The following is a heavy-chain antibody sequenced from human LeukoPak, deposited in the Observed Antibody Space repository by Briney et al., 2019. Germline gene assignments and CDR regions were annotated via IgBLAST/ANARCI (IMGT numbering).Heavy chain of an antibody. Sequence: GGSLRLSCAASGFTFSSYAMSWVRQAPGKGLEWVSSISTSSSYIYYADSVKGRFTISRDNAKNSLYLQMNSLRAEDTAVYYCARAAYCSSTSCYGSDIWGQGTMVTVSS. D-gene: IGHD2-2*01. J-gene: IGHJ3*02. CDR2: ISTSSSYI. CDR1: GFTFSSYA. CDR3: ARAAYCSSTSCYGSDI. V-gene: IGHV3-21*01.